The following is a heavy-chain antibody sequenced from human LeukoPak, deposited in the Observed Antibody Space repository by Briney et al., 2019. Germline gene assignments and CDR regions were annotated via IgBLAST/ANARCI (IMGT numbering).Heavy chain of an antibody. V-gene: IGHV1-69*01. CDR2: IIPIFGTA. D-gene: IGHD6-13*01. J-gene: IGHJ3*02. CDR1: AGTFSSYA. Sequence: SVNVSCKASAGTFSSYAISWVRQAPGQGLEWMGGIIPIFGTANYAQKFQGRVTITADESTSTAYMELSSLRSEDTAVYYCARGGVAAAGDDALDIWGQGTMVTVSS. CDR3: ARGGVAAAGDDALDI.